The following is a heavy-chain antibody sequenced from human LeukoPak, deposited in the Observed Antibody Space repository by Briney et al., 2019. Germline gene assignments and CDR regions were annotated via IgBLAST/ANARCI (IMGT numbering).Heavy chain of an antibody. V-gene: IGHV3-23*01. CDR3: AKGRIAAAGNFDY. Sequence: PGGTLRLSCAASGFTFSSYGMSWVRQAPGKGLEWVSAISGSGGSTYYADSVKGRFTISRDNSKNTLYLQMNSLRAEDTAVYYCAKGRIAAAGNFDYWGQGTLVTVSS. D-gene: IGHD6-13*01. CDR2: ISGSGGST. CDR1: GFTFSSYG. J-gene: IGHJ4*02.